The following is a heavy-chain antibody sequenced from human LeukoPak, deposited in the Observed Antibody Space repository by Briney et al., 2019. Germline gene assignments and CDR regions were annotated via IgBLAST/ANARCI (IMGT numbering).Heavy chain of an antibody. CDR2: IKQDGSEK. Sequence: GGSLRLSCAASGFTFSSYWMSWVRQAPGKGLEWVANIKQDGSEKYYVDSVKGRFTISRDNAKNSLYLQMNSLRAEDTAVYYCARDSYDYGDPSPFDYWGQGTLVTVSS. V-gene: IGHV3-7*01. CDR1: GFTFSSYW. D-gene: IGHD4-17*01. J-gene: IGHJ4*02. CDR3: ARDSYDYGDPSPFDY.